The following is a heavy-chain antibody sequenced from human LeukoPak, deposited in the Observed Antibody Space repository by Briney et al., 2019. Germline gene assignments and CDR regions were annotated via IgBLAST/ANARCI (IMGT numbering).Heavy chain of an antibody. CDR1: GFTFSNYW. J-gene: IGHJ4*02. CDR3: AGEDFWSGYFDY. D-gene: IGHD3-3*01. CDR2: IKQDGSEK. Sequence: GGSLRLSCAASGFTFSNYWMSWVRQAPGKGLEWVANIKQDGSEKYYVDSVRGRFTISRDNAKNSLYLQMNSLRAEDTAVYYCAGEDFWSGYFDYWGQGTLVTVSS. V-gene: IGHV3-7*01.